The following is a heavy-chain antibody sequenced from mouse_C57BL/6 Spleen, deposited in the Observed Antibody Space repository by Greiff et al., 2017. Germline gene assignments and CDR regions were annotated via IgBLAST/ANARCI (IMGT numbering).Heavy chain of an antibody. J-gene: IGHJ2*01. CDR2: IDPSDSYT. CDR1: GYTFTSYW. V-gene: IGHV1-69*01. CDR3: ARSFDY. Sequence: VQLQQPGAELVMPGASVKLSCKASGYTFTSYWMHWVKQRPGQGLEWIGEIDPSDSYTNYNQKFKGKSTLTVDKSSSTAYMQLSSLASEDSAVYYGARSFDYWGQGTTLTVSS.